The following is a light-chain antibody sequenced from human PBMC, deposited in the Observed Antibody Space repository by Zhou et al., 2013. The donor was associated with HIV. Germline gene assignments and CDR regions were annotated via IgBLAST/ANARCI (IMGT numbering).Light chain of an antibody. CDR2: GAS. CDR1: QFVSSRY. Sequence: EIVLTQSPGTLSLSPGERATLSCRASQFVSSRYLAWYQQKPGQAPRLLIYGASIRATGIPDRFSGSGSGTDFTLAIGRLEPEDFAVYYCQHYDDSSGYTFGQGTRLEIK. V-gene: IGKV3-20*01. CDR3: QHYDDSSGYT. J-gene: IGKJ2*01.